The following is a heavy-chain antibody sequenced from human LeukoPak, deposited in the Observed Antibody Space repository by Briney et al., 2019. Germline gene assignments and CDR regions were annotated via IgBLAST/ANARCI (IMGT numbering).Heavy chain of an antibody. Sequence: PGGSLRLSCAASGFTVSSNYMSWVRQAPGKGLEWVSVIYSSGSTYCADSVKGRFTISRDNSKNTLYLQMNSLRAEDTAVYYCARLIDYGDYRYWGQGTLVSVSS. D-gene: IGHD4-17*01. V-gene: IGHV3-53*01. J-gene: IGHJ4*02. CDR3: ARLIDYGDYRY. CDR2: IYSSGST. CDR1: GFTVSSNY.